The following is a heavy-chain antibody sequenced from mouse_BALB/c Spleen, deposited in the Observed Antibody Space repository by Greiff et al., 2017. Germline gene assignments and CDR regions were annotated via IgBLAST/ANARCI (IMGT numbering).Heavy chain of an antibody. CDR1: GYSFTGYF. J-gene: IGHJ3*01. D-gene: IGHD2-4*01. CDR2: INPYNGDT. CDR3: GIYYDYAWFAY. Sequence: EVKLMESGPELVKPGASVKISCKASGYSFTGYFMNWVKQSHGKSLEWIGRINPYNGDTFYNQKFKGKATLTVDKSSSTAHMELLSLTSEDSAVYYCGIYYDYAWFAYWGQGTLVTVSA. V-gene: IGHV1-37*01.